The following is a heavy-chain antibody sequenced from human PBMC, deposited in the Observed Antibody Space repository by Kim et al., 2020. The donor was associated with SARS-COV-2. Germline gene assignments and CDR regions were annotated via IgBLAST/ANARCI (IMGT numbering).Heavy chain of an antibody. V-gene: IGHV3-13*01. CDR1: GFIFRDYD. CDR2: IGTDGDS. D-gene: IGHD6-13*01. CDR3: ARAGRLYSSSWYAFDV. Sequence: GGSLRLSCAGSGFIFRDYDMHWVRQPIGKGLEWVSSIGTDGDSYYEASVKGRFTISRENAENSLYLPLNSLRAGDTAVSYCARAGRLYSSSWYAFDVWG. J-gene: IGHJ3*01.